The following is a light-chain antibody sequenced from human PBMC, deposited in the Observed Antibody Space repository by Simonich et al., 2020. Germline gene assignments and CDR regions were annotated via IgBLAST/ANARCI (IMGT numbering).Light chain of an antibody. V-gene: IGKV4-1*01. CDR3: QQYYSTPLT. CDR2: WAS. J-gene: IGKJ4*01. Sequence: DIVMTQSPDSLAVSLGERATINCKSSQRVLYSSNNKNYLAWYQQKPGQPPKLLIYWASTRESGVPERFSGSGSGTDFTLTISILQAEDVAVYYCQQYYSTPLTFGGGTKVEIK. CDR1: QRVLYSSNNKNY.